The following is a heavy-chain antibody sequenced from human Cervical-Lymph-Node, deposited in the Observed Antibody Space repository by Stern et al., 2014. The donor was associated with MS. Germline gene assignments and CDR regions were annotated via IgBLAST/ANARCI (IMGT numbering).Heavy chain of an antibody. CDR2: IYHSGST. Sequence: QVQLQESGPGLVKPSQTLSLSCTVSGGSISNGGYYWNWIRQHPGKGLEWIGYIYHSGSTRYNPSLESRVAISIDTSKSHFSLKLTSVTAADTAVYYCAREPLAGYDSSGYYYGHFDSWGQGSLVTVSS. CDR1: GGSISNGGYY. CDR3: AREPLAGYDSSGYYYGHFDS. V-gene: IGHV4-31*03. J-gene: IGHJ4*02. D-gene: IGHD3-22*01.